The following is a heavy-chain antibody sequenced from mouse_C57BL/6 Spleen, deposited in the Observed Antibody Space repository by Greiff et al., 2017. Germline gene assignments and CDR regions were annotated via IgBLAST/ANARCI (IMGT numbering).Heavy chain of an antibody. D-gene: IGHD2-3*01. Sequence: EVKLVESGGGLVKPGGSLKLSCAASGFTFSDYGMHWVRQAPEKGLEWVAYISSGSSTIYYADTVKGRFTISRDNAKNTLFLQMTSLRSEYTAMYYCASNDGYYGYFDYWGQGTTLTVSS. V-gene: IGHV5-17*01. CDR2: ISSGSSTI. J-gene: IGHJ2*01. CDR3: ASNDGYYGYFDY. CDR1: GFTFSDYG.